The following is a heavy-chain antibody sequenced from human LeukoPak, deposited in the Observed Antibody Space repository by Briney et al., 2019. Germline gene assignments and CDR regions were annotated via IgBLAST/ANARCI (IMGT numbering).Heavy chain of an antibody. J-gene: IGHJ6*02. Sequence: SETLSLTCTVSGGSISSYYWSWIRQPAGKGLEWIGRIYTSGSTKYNPSLESRVTMSVDTSKNQFSLKLNSVTAADTAVYYCARASKGRSWDGRGYGMDVWGQGTTVTVSS. D-gene: IGHD2-15*01. CDR2: IYTSGST. V-gene: IGHV4-4*07. CDR1: GGSISSYY. CDR3: ARASKGRSWDGRGYGMDV.